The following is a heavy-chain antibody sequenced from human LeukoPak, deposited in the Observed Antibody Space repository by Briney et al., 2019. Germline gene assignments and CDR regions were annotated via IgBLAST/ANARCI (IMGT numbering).Heavy chain of an antibody. CDR3: AKLVAVAGRNY. D-gene: IGHD6-19*01. CDR2: ISYDGSNK. CDR1: GFTFSSYG. V-gene: IGHV3-30*18. J-gene: IGHJ4*02. Sequence: GGSLRLSCAASGFTFSSYGMHWVRQAPGKGLEWVAVISYDGSNKYYADSVKGRFTFSRDNSKNTLYLQMNSLRAEDTAVYYCAKLVAVAGRNYWGQGTLVTVSS.